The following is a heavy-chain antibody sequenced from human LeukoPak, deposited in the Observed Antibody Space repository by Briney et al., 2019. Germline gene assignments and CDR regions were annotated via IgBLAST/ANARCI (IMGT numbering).Heavy chain of an antibody. CDR2: ISDSGTYK. Sequence: GGSLRLSCVASGIKFNNYTVNWVRQAPGKRLEWVSSISDSGTYKYYADSVQGRFTISRDNAQNSVYLQMNNLRAEDTAVYYCVRDAFGVGHNCFDPWGQGTLVTVS. CDR1: GIKFNNYT. D-gene: IGHD3-3*01. V-gene: IGHV3-21*01. J-gene: IGHJ5*02. CDR3: VRDAFGVGHNCFDP.